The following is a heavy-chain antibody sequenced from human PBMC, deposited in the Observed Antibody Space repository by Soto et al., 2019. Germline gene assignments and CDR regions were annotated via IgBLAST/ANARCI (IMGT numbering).Heavy chain of an antibody. D-gene: IGHD5-12*01. V-gene: IGHV4-30-4*01. CDR2: IYYSGST. J-gene: IGHJ4*02. Sequence: TLSLTCTVSGGSISSGDYYWSWIRQPPGKGLEWIGYIYYSGSTYYNPSLKSRVTISVDTSKNQFSLKLSSVTAADTAVYYCARGYSGYDFFDYWGQGTLVTGSS. CDR3: ARGYSGYDFFDY. CDR1: GGSISSGDYY.